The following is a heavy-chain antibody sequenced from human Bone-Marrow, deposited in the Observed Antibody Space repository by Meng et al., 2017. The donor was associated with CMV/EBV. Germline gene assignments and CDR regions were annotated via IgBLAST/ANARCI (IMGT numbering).Heavy chain of an antibody. CDR1: GFTFSSYA. D-gene: IGHD3-22*01. CDR2: ISSNGGST. Sequence: GESLKISCAASGFTFSSYAMHWVRQAPGKGLEYVSAISSNGGSTYYADSVKGRFTISRDNSKNTLYLQMGSLSAEDMAVYYCARYYYDSSGYFDYWGQGTLVTVSS. V-gene: IGHV3-64*02. CDR3: ARYYYDSSGYFDY. J-gene: IGHJ4*02.